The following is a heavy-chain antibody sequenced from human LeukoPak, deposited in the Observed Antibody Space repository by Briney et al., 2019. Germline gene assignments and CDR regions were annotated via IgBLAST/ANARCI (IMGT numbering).Heavy chain of an antibody. V-gene: IGHV4-39*07. Sequence: SQTLSLTPTVSGGAVSSGGCYWSWIRQPPPNGLEWVGDSYYCGSTYHNPSLESRVTISVATSKNQVSLKLSSVTAADTAVYYCARAAAGVMGYYYYYYMDVWGKGTTVTVSS. CDR1: GGAVSSGGCY. CDR2: SYYCGST. CDR3: ARAAAGVMGYYYYYYMDV. D-gene: IGHD6-13*01. J-gene: IGHJ6*03.